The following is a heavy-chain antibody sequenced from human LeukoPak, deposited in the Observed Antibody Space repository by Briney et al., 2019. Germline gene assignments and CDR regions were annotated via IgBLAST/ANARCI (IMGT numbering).Heavy chain of an antibody. V-gene: IGHV3-23*01. J-gene: IGHJ4*02. D-gene: IGHD1-1*01. Sequence: PGGSLRLSCAASGFTFRSYAMTWVRQAPGKGLEWVSDISGSADSTNYADSVKGRFTISRDNSKNTLYLQMNSLRAEDTAIYYCTKITTGTVNYWGQGTLVTVSS. CDR3: TKITTGTVNY. CDR2: ISGSADST. CDR1: GFTFRSYA.